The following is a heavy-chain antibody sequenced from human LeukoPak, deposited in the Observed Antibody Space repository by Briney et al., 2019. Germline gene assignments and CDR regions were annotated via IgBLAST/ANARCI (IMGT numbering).Heavy chain of an antibody. V-gene: IGHV4-59*01. Sequence: SETLSLTCTVSVGSISSYYWNWIRQPPGKGLEWIGYIYYSGSTNYNPSLKSRVTISVDTSKNQFSLKLGSVTAADTAVYYCARDLGYYDSSGYHPRAFDIWGQGTMVTVSS. D-gene: IGHD3-22*01. CDR1: VGSISSYY. CDR3: ARDLGYYDSSGYHPRAFDI. J-gene: IGHJ3*02. CDR2: IYYSGST.